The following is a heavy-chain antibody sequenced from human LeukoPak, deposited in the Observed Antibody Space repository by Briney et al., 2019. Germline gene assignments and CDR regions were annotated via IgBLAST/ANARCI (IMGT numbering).Heavy chain of an antibody. D-gene: IGHD3-22*01. CDR1: GGSISSYY. CDR2: ISYSGST. Sequence: SETLSLTCTVSGGSISSYYWSWIRQPPGKGLEWIGYISYSGSTNFNPSLKSRVTISVDTSKNQFSLKLSSVTAADTAVYYCARDRPEYYYDSSGYYPDYWGQGTLVTVSS. J-gene: IGHJ4*02. V-gene: IGHV4-59*01. CDR3: ARDRPEYYYDSSGYYPDY.